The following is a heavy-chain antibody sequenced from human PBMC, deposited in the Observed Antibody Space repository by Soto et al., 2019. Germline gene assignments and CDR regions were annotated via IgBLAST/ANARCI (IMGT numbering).Heavy chain of an antibody. CDR3: ARQIYDSDTGPNFQYYFDS. Sequence: GESLKISCKGSGYSFSTYWIGWVRQMSGKGLEWMGIVFPGDSDTIYSPSFRGHVTISVTKSITTVFLQWSSLRASDTAMYYCARQIYDSDTGPNFQYYFDSWGQGTPVTVSS. D-gene: IGHD3-22*01. CDR2: VFPGDSDT. J-gene: IGHJ4*02. CDR1: GYSFSTYW. V-gene: IGHV5-51*01.